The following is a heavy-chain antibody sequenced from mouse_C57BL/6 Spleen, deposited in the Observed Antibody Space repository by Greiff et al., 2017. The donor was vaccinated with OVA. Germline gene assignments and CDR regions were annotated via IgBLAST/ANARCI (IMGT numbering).Heavy chain of an antibody. D-gene: IGHD2-3*01. CDR3: AAGGGYYPAWFAY. V-gene: IGHV1-52*01. J-gene: IGHJ3*01. Sequence: VQLQQPGAELVRPGSSVKLSCKASGYTFTSYWMHWVKQRPIQGLEWIGNIDPSDSETHYNQKFKDKATLTVDKSSSTAYMQLSSPTSEASAVYDCAAGGGYYPAWFAYWGQGTLVTVSA. CDR2: IDPSDSET. CDR1: GYTFTSYW.